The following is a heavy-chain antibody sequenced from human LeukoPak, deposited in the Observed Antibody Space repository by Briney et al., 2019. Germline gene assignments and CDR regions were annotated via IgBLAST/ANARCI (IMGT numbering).Heavy chain of an antibody. CDR3: ARDASAYN. Sequence: ASVKVSCKAYGYSFTTYGINWVRQAPGQGLEWLGWIAPKTGNTNYFQKFQARVTMTADTSTSTVYMELRSLTFDDSAVYYCARDASAYNWGQGTPVTVSS. V-gene: IGHV1-18*01. J-gene: IGHJ4*02. CDR2: IAPKTGNT. D-gene: IGHD4-11*01. CDR1: GYSFTTYG.